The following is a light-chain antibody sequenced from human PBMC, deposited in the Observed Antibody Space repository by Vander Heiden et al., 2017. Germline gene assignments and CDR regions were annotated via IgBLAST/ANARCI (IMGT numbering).Light chain of an antibody. CDR1: KLGDKY. Sequence: SYELTQPPSVSVSPAQTASITCSGEKLGDKYACWYQQKPGQSPVLVIYQDSKRPSGIPERFSGSNSGNTATLTISGTQAMDEADYYCQAWDSSSVVFGGGTKLTVL. J-gene: IGLJ2*01. CDR3: QAWDSSSVV. V-gene: IGLV3-1*01. CDR2: QDS.